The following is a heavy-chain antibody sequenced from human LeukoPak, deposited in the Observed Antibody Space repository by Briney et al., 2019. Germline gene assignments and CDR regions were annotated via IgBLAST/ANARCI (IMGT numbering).Heavy chain of an antibody. Sequence: SVKVSCKASGGTFSSYAISWVRQAPGQGLEWMGGIIPIFGTANYTQKFQGRVTITADESTSTAYMELSSLRSEDTAVYYCARVSSRDYDSSGPPDYWGQGTLVTVSS. CDR2: IIPIFGTA. V-gene: IGHV1-69*13. J-gene: IGHJ4*02. CDR1: GGTFSSYA. CDR3: ARVSSRDYDSSGPPDY. D-gene: IGHD3-22*01.